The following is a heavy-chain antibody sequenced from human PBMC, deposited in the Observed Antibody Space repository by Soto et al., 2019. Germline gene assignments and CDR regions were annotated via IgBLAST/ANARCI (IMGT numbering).Heavy chain of an antibody. CDR2: ISSSSIYI. D-gene: IGHD6-13*01. CDR1: GFTFSSYS. V-gene: IGHV3-21*01. Sequence: GGSLRLSCAGSGFTFSSYSMNWCRQAPWRWLEWVSSISSSSIYIYYADSVKGRFNISRDNAKNSLDLQMNSLRAEDTAVYYCARVGIAAAGYYYYGMDVWGQGTTVTVSS. CDR3: ARVGIAAAGYYYYGMDV. J-gene: IGHJ6*02.